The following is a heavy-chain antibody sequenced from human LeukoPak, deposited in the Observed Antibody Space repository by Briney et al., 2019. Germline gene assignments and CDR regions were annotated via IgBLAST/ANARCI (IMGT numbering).Heavy chain of an antibody. CDR3: ARRKRGYSGYVHYYGMDV. CDR1: GYTFTSYG. Sequence: ASVKVSCKASGYTFTSYGINWVRQATGQGLEWMGWMNPNSGNTGYAQKFQGRVTMTRNTSISTAYMELSSLRSEDTAVYYCARRKRGYSGYVHYYGMDVWGQGTTVTVSS. CDR2: MNPNSGNT. V-gene: IGHV1-8*01. D-gene: IGHD5-12*01. J-gene: IGHJ6*02.